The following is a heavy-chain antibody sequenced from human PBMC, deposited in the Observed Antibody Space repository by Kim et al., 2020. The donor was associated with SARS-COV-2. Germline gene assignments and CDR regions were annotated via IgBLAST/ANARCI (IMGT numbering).Heavy chain of an antibody. J-gene: IGHJ4*02. V-gene: IGHV4-39*07. Sequence: SETLSLTCTVSGGSISSSSYYWGWIRQPPGKGLEWIGSIYYSGSTYYNPSLKSRVAISAGTSKNQFSLKLSSVTAADTAVYYCARTQAAGISAYWGQGTLVTVSS. CDR1: GGSISSSSYY. D-gene: IGHD6-13*01. CDR3: ARTQAAGISAY. CDR2: IYYSGST.